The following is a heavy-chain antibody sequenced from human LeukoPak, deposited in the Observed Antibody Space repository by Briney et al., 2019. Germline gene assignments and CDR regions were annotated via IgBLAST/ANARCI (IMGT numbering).Heavy chain of an antibody. CDR2: ISSNGGST. J-gene: IGHJ4*02. CDR1: GFTFSSYA. Sequence: PGGSLRLSCAASGFTFSSYAMLWVRQAPGKGLEYVSAISSNGGSTYYANSVKGRFTISRDNSKNTLYLQMGSLRAEDMAVYYCARGYCSSTSCPYYFDYWGQGTLVTVSS. V-gene: IGHV3-64*01. CDR3: ARGYCSSTSCPYYFDY. D-gene: IGHD2-2*01.